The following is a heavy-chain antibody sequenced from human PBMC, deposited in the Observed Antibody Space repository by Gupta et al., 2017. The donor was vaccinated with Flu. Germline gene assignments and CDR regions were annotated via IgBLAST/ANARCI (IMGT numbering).Heavy chain of an antibody. Sequence: QVQLLQSGAEVEKPGATVTLSCNAYGDSFTRYYLRWVRQAPGQGLEWMGIFNPSDNSTTHAQKFQGRVTRTKDTTTSTLYMELSRLRADDTAEYCWARGTLRYSYSHDYWGQGTLVTVSS. CDR1: GDSFTRYY. CDR2: FNPSDNST. V-gene: IGHV1-46*01. CDR3: ARGTLRYSYSHDY. J-gene: IGHJ4*02. D-gene: IGHD5-18*01.